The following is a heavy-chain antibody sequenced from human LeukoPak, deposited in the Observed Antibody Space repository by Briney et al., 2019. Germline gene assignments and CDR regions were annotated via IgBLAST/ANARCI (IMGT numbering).Heavy chain of an antibody. CDR2: IIPIFGTA. CDR3: ARGPHIVVVPAAIEYYFDY. CDR1: GGTFSSYA. Sequence: ASVKVSCKASGGTFSSYAISWVRQAPGQGLEWMGGIIPIFGTANYAQKFQGRVTITADESTSTAYMELSSLRSEDTAVYYCARGPHIVVVPAAIEYYFDYWGQGTPVTVSS. J-gene: IGHJ4*02. V-gene: IGHV1-69*13. D-gene: IGHD2-2*01.